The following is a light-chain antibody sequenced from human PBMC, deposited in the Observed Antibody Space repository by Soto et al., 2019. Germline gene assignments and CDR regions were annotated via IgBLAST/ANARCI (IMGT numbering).Light chain of an antibody. J-gene: IGKJ4*01. CDR2: LGS. Sequence: DIVMTQSPLSLPVTPVEPASISCRSSESLLHNNGYNYLDWYLQKPGQSPQLLIYLGSNRASGVPDRFSGSGSGTDFTLKISRVEAEDVGVYYCMQALQTPLTFGGGTKVDI. CDR3: MQALQTPLT. V-gene: IGKV2-28*01. CDR1: ESLLHNNGYNY.